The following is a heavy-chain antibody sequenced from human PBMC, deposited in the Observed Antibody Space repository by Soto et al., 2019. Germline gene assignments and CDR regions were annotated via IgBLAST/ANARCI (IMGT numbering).Heavy chain of an antibody. V-gene: IGHV1-18*01. J-gene: IGHJ4*02. CDR1: GYTFTSYG. CDR3: ARNLPLRFLEWSAFDY. D-gene: IGHD3-3*01. CDR2: ISAYNGNT. Sequence: QVQLVQSGAEVKKPGASVKVSCKASGYTFTSYGISWVRQAPGQGLEWMGWISAYNGNTNYAQKLQGRVIMTTGTTTCTAYMELRSLRSDDTAVYYCARNLPLRFLEWSAFDYWGQGTLVTVSS.